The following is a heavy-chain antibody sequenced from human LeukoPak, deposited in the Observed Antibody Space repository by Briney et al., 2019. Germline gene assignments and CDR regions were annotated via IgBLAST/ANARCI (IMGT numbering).Heavy chain of an antibody. D-gene: IGHD2-2*01. V-gene: IGHV1-8*02. CDR3: ARVVPAAITTWFDP. CDR2: MNPNSGNT. CDR1: GGTFSSYT. J-gene: IGHJ5*02. Sequence: GASVKVSCKASGGTFSSYTISWVRQAPGQGLEWMGWMNPNSGNTGYAQKFQGRVTMTRNTSISTAYMELSSLRSEDTAVYYCARVVPAAITTWFDPWGQGTLVTVSS.